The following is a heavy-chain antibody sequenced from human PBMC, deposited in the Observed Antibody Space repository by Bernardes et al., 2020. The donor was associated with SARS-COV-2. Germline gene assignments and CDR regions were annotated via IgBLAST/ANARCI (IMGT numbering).Heavy chain of an antibody. V-gene: IGHV1-8*01. CDR2: MNPNSGNT. D-gene: IGHD4-17*01. J-gene: IGHJ2*01. CDR1: GYTFTSYD. CDR3: ARGNYGHWYFDL. Sequence: ASVKDSCKASGYTFTSYDINWVRQATGQGLEWMGWMNPNSGNTGYAQKFQGRVTMTRNTSISTAYMELSSLRSEDTAVYYCARGNYGHWYFDLWGRGTLVTVSS.